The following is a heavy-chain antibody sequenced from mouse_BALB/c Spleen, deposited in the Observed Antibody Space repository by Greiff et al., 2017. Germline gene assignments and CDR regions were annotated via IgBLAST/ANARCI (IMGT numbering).Heavy chain of an antibody. CDR1: GYSFTGYY. V-gene: IGHV1-55*01. Sequence: VQLQQSGPELVKPGASVTISCKASGYSFTGYYMHWVKQRPGQGLEWIGDIYPGRGITNYNEKFKSKATLTLDTSSSTAYMQLSSLTSEDSAVYYCSRGTMIKGGYAMDYWGQGTSVTVSS. J-gene: IGHJ4*01. D-gene: IGHD2-4*01. CDR3: SRGTMIKGGYAMDY. CDR2: IYPGRGIT.